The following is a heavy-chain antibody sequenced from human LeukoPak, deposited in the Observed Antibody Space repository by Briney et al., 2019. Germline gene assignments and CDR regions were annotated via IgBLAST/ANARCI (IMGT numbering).Heavy chain of an antibody. D-gene: IGHD4-17*01. CDR3: ARDVHGDYGSGWFDP. J-gene: IGHJ5*02. Sequence: SVKVSCKTSGGTFNNSAISWVRQAPGQGLEWLGGIMPLFGTAGYAQTFQGRVTITKDESTRTVYLELTSLTSDDTAVYYCARDVHGDYGSGWFDPWGQGTLVTVSS. CDR1: GGTFNNSA. V-gene: IGHV1-69*05. CDR2: IMPLFGTA.